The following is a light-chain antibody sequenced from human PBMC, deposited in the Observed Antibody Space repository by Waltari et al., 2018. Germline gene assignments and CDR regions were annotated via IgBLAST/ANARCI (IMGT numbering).Light chain of an antibody. J-gene: IGKJ3*01. CDR3: QQRSNWPPEST. CDR1: QSVSSY. Sequence: EIVLTQSPATLSLSPGERATLPCRASQSVSSYLAWYQQKPGQAPRLLIYDASNRATGIPARFSGSGSGTDFTLTISSLEPEDFAVYYCQQRSNWPPESTFGPGTKVDIK. CDR2: DAS. V-gene: IGKV3-11*01.